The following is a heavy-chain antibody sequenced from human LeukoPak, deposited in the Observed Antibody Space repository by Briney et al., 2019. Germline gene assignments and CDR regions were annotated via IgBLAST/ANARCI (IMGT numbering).Heavy chain of an antibody. CDR2: ISSNGDNT. Sequence: GGSLRLSCSASGFTFSNYAMHWVRRALGKGLEYVSAISSNGDNTYYADSMKGRFTISRDNSKNTLYLQMSSLRAEDTAVYYCAKHSYRVDSFTDYWGQGTLVTVSS. D-gene: IGHD5-12*01. V-gene: IGHV3-64D*09. CDR3: AKHSYRVDSFTDY. CDR1: GFTFSNYA. J-gene: IGHJ4*02.